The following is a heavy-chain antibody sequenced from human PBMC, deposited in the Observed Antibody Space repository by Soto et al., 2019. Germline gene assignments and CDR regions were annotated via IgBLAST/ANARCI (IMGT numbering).Heavy chain of an antibody. D-gene: IGHD6-6*01. J-gene: IGHJ6*02. Sequence: SETLSLTCTVPGGSISSGGYYWTLIRPHPGKGLEWIGYNYYSGITYYNPSLKSRVTISLDTSKNQFSLKLSSVTAADTAVYYCARGSSIAGLYYGMDVWGQGTTVTVSS. V-gene: IGHV4-31*03. CDR3: ARGSSIAGLYYGMDV. CDR1: GGSISSGGYY. CDR2: NYYSGIT.